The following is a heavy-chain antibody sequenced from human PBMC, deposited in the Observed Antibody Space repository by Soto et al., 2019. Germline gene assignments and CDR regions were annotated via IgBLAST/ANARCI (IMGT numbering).Heavy chain of an antibody. Sequence: QVQLVQSGAEMKRPGASVKVSCKTSGYTFTNYSITWVRQAPGQGLEWMGWISPYYGNSKYAQNFQGRVTMTKDTATSTAYLELRSLRSDDTAVYYCARKVLLCDYWGQGTLVTVSS. CDR1: GYTFTNYS. CDR3: ARKVLLCDY. CDR2: ISPYYGNS. D-gene: IGHD3-10*01. J-gene: IGHJ4*02. V-gene: IGHV1-18*01.